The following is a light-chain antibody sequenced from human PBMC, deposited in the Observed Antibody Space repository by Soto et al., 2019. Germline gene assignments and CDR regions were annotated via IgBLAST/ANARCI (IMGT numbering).Light chain of an antibody. V-gene: IGLV2-14*01. Sequence: QSALTQPASVSGSPGQSITVSCTGTSSDVGGYTHVAWYQQHPGKAPKLMIYEVSNRLSGVSNRFSGSKSGNTASLTISGLQAEDEADYYCIAYTGSSTSYVFGTGTKLTVL. CDR3: IAYTGSSTSYV. J-gene: IGLJ1*01. CDR1: SSDVGGYTH. CDR2: EVS.